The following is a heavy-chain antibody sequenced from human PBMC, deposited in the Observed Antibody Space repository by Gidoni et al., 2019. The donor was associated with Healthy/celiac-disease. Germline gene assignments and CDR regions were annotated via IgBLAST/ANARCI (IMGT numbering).Heavy chain of an antibody. CDR1: GFTFSLYS. CDR2: ISRSSSYI. V-gene: IGHV3-21*01. D-gene: IGHD1-26*01. Sequence: EVQLVESGGGLVTPGGSLGLSCAASGFTFSLYSMNWVRQAPGKGLEWVSSISRSSSYIYEADSVKGRFTISRDNAKNSLYLQMNSLRAEDTAVYYCASPEGIVGDTTGAFDIWGQGTMVTVSS. CDR3: ASPEGIVGDTTGAFDI. J-gene: IGHJ3*02.